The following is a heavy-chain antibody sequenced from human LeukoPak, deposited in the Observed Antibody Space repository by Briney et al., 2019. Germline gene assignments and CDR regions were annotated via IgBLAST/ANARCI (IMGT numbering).Heavy chain of an antibody. Sequence: SLRLSCAASGFTFSSHGMHWGRQAPGKGLEWVAVISYDGSSKYADSVKGRFTISRDISKNTLYLQMHSLRVEDTAVYYCAKGLAYYDSGESYYYAMDVWGQGTTVTVSS. CDR2: ISYDGSSK. J-gene: IGHJ6*02. CDR3: AKGLAYYDSGESYYYAMDV. V-gene: IGHV3-30*18. CDR1: GFTFSSHG. D-gene: IGHD3-10*01.